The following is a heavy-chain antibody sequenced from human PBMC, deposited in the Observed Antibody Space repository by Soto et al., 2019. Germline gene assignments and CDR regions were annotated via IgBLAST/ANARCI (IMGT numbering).Heavy chain of an antibody. D-gene: IGHD1-7*01. J-gene: IGHJ6*02. CDR3: AKGINGTKYYYYYGMDV. Sequence: PXGSLRLSCAASGFSFSSYCMHWVRQAPGKGLEWVAVISYDGSNKYYADSVKGRFTISRDNSKNTLYLQMNSLRAEDTAVYYCAKGINGTKYYYYYGMDVWGQGTTVTVSS. V-gene: IGHV3-30*18. CDR1: GFSFSSYC. CDR2: ISYDGSNK.